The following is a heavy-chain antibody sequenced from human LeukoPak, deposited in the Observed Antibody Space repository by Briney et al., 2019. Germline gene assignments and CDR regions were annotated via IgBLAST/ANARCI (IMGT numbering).Heavy chain of an antibody. J-gene: IGHJ5*02. Sequence: ASVKVSCKASGYTFTGYYMHWVRQAPGQGLEWMGWINPNSGGTNYAQKLQGRVTMTTDTSTSTAYMELRSLRSDDTAVYYCARDRPSYSNYALDWFDPWGQGTLVTVSS. V-gene: IGHV1-2*02. CDR1: GYTFTGYY. D-gene: IGHD4-11*01. CDR2: INPNSGGT. CDR3: ARDRPSYSNYALDWFDP.